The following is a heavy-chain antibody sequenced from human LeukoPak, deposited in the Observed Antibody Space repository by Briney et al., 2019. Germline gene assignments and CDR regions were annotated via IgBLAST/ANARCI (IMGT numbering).Heavy chain of an antibody. CDR3: ASGCYL. CDR2: INHSGST. Sequence: SETLSLTCAVYGGSFSGYYWSWIRQPPGKGLEWIGEINHSGSTNYNPSLKSRVTISVDTSKNQFSLKLSSVTAADTAVYYCASGCYLWGQGTLVTVSS. D-gene: IGHD2-2*01. J-gene: IGHJ4*02. CDR1: GGSFSGYY. V-gene: IGHV4-34*01.